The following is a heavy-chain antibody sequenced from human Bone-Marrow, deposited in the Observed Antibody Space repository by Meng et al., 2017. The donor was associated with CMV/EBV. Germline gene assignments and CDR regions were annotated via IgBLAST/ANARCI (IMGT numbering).Heavy chain of an antibody. CDR1: GGSISSYY. V-gene: IGHV4-59*01. D-gene: IGHD3-16*02. Sequence: SETLSLTCTVSGGSISSYYWSWIRQPPGKGLEWIGYIYYSGSTNYNPSLKSRVTISVDTSKNQFSLKLSSVTAADTAVYYCAGYIPGPDAFDIWGQGPMVTVSS. J-gene: IGHJ3*02. CDR3: AGYIPGPDAFDI. CDR2: IYYSGST.